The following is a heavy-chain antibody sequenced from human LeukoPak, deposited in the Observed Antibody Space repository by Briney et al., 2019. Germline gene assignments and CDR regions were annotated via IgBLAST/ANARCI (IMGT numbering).Heavy chain of an antibody. Sequence: SETLSLTCTVSGVSISSSNSYWGWIRQPPGKGLEWIGSIYYSGNTYYNASLKSQVSISIDTSKNQFSLRLTSVTAADTAVYYCARQTGSGLFILPGGQGTMVTVSS. V-gene: IGHV4-39*01. CDR3: ARQTGSGLFILP. D-gene: IGHD3/OR15-3a*01. J-gene: IGHJ4*02. CDR1: GVSISSSNSY. CDR2: IYYSGNT.